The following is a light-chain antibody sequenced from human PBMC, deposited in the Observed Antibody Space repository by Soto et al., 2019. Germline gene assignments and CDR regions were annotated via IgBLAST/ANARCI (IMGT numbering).Light chain of an antibody. J-gene: IGKJ4*01. CDR1: QSISSY. V-gene: IGKV1-39*01. Sequence: DIQMTQSPSSLSASVGDRVTITCRASQSISSYLNWYQQKPGKAPKLLMYAASSLQSGVPSRFSGSGSGTDFTLTISSLQPEDFATYYCQQSYSTPLPFGGGTKVEIK. CDR3: QQSYSTPLP. CDR2: AAS.